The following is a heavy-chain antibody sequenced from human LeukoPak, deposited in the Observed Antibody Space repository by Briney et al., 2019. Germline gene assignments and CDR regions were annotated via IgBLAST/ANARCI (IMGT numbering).Heavy chain of an antibody. D-gene: IGHD5-18*01. Sequence: GGSLRLSCAASGFIVSGNYMSWVRQAPGQGLESVSLIYDGGGTHYTDSVKGRFTISRDNSKNTLYLQMNSLRGEDTAVYYRASGYSYGYFGYWGQGTLVTVSS. CDR1: GFIVSGNY. CDR2: IYDGGGT. V-gene: IGHV3-53*01. J-gene: IGHJ4*02. CDR3: ASGYSYGYFGY.